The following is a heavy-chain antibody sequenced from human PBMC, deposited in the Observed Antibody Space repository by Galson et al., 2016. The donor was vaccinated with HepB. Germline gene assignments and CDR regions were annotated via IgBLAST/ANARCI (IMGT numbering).Heavy chain of an antibody. Sequence: SLRLSCAASGFTFSETYMTWIRQAPGKGLEWISYITSSGGSTYYADSVKGRFTISRDNSKNTLYLQMNSLRAEDTAVYYCAKGGEWLLYFDYWGQGTLVTVSS. J-gene: IGHJ4*02. V-gene: IGHV3-11*01. CDR1: GFTFSETY. CDR2: ITSSGGST. CDR3: AKGGEWLLYFDY. D-gene: IGHD3-3*01.